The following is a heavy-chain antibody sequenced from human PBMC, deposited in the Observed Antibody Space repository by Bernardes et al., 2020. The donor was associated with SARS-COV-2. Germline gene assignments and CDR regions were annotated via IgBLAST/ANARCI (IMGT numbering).Heavy chain of an antibody. J-gene: IGHJ4*02. CDR2: ISYDGTTK. Sequence: GGSLRLSRAASGFTFSNYAMHWVRQAPGKGLEWVAIISYDGTTKYNADSVKGRFTISRDNSKNTLFLQMNSLTTEDTAIYYCAIEWEEYTSSLFDYWGQGTLVTFSS. V-gene: IGHV3-30-3*01. CDR1: GFTFSNYA. CDR3: AIEWEEYTSSLFDY. D-gene: IGHD6-6*01.